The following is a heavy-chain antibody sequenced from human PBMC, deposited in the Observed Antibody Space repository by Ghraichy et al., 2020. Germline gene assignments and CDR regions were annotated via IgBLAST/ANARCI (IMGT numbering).Heavy chain of an antibody. CDR1: GFTFSSYW. V-gene: IGHV3-7*01. J-gene: IGHJ6*02. D-gene: IGHD3-22*01. CDR2: IKQDGSEQ. CDR3: ARVTYYYDTSVSNYNFGMDV. Sequence: GALRLSCAASGFTFSSYWMTWVRQAPGKGLEWVANIKQDGSEQYYVGSVRGRLTISRDNAKNSLYLQMNSPRAEDTAVYYCARVTYYYDTSVSNYNFGMDVWGQGTTVTVSS.